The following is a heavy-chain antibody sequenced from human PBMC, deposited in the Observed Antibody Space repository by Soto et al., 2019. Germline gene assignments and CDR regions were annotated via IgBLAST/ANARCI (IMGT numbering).Heavy chain of an antibody. CDR3: ARGLDSAGTGRYFEH. V-gene: IGHV3-23*01. Sequence: EVHVLESGGGFVQPGGSLRLSCVASGVTFSRNAMTWVRQASGKGLEWVSGISGSGGTTDYADSVKGRFTVSRDNSKNTLYLQMNSLRAEDTGVYFCARGLDSAGTGRYFEHWGQGTLVTVSS. CDR1: GVTFSRNA. D-gene: IGHD1-26*01. CDR2: ISGSGGTT. J-gene: IGHJ4*02.